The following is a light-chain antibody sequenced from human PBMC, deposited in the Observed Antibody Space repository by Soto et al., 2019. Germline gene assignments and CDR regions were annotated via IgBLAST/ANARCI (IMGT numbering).Light chain of an antibody. CDR2: LNSDGSH. V-gene: IGLV4-69*01. Sequence: QLVLTQSPSASASLGASVKLTCTLSTGHTTYAIAWLQQQPGKGPRFLMKLNSDGSHSEGDGIPDRFSGSSSGAERYLTISSLQSEDEADYYCQTWGNAIYVFGTGTKLTVL. CDR1: TGHTTYA. CDR3: QTWGNAIYV. J-gene: IGLJ1*01.